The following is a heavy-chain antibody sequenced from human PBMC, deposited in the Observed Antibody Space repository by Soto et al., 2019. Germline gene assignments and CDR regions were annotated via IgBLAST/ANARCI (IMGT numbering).Heavy chain of an antibody. CDR1: GFTFSSYA. J-gene: IGHJ6*02. CDR3: ARTGRLHGMDV. CDR2: ISYDGSNK. D-gene: IGHD2-15*01. V-gene: IGHV3-30-3*01. Sequence: QVQLVESGGGVVQPGRSLRLSCAASGFTFSSYAMHWVRQAPGKGLEWVAIISYDGSNKYYADSVKCRFTISRDNSKNTLYLQMNSLRGGDTAVYYCARTGRLHGMDVWGQGPTVTVSS.